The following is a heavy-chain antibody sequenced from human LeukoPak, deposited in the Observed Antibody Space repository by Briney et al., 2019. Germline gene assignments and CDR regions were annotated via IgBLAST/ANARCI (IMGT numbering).Heavy chain of an antibody. CDR3: AKEVGPTQNCFDY. D-gene: IGHD3-16*01. J-gene: IGHJ4*02. CDR1: GLTFSSYV. V-gene: IGHV3-23*01. CDR2: ISGGGGST. Sequence: GGSLSLSRAGSGLTFSSYVMSWVGQAPGKGLDWVSAISGGGGSTYYAGSVKGRFTISMENSKKTLYLHMNGLRAQERAVYYCAKEVGPTQNCFDYWGQGTLVTVSS.